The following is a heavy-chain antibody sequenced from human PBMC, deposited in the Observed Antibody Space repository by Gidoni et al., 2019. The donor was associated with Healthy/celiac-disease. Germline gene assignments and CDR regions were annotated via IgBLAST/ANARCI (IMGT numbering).Heavy chain of an antibody. D-gene: IGHD2-21*01. CDR2: IYYSGST. CDR3: ARDRGRVWWGKGYYGMDV. CDR1: GGSISSYY. Sequence: QVQLQESGPGLVKPSETLSLTCTVPGGSISSYYWRWIRQPPGKGLEWMWYIYYSGSTNYNPSLKSRVTISVDTSKNQFSLKLSSVTAADTAVYYCARDRGRVWWGKGYYGMDVWGQGTTVTVSS. V-gene: IGHV4-59*01. J-gene: IGHJ6*02.